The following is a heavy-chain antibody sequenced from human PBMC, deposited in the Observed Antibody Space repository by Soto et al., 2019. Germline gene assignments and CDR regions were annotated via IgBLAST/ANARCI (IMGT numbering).Heavy chain of an antibody. CDR1: GFTFSSYA. D-gene: IGHD3-10*01. Sequence: GGSLRLSCAASGFTFSSYAMSWVRQAPGKGLEWVSAISGSGGSTYYADSVKGWFTISRDNSKNTLYLQMNSLRAEDTAVYYCAKGSYGSGTLGYFDYWGQGTLVTVSS. CDR3: AKGSYGSGTLGYFDY. CDR2: ISGSGGST. J-gene: IGHJ4*02. V-gene: IGHV3-23*01.